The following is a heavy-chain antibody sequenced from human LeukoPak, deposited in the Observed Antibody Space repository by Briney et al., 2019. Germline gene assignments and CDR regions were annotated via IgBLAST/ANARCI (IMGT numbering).Heavy chain of an antibody. Sequence: SETLSLTCAVYGGSFSGYYWSWIRQPPGKGLEWIGEINHSGSTNYNPSLKSRVTISVDTSKNQFSLKLSSVTAADTAVYYCARGARGVRGVFRYYYYMDVWGKGTTVAVSS. D-gene: IGHD3-10*01. J-gene: IGHJ6*03. V-gene: IGHV4-34*01. CDR2: INHSGST. CDR3: ARGARGVRGVFRYYYYMDV. CDR1: GGSFSGYY.